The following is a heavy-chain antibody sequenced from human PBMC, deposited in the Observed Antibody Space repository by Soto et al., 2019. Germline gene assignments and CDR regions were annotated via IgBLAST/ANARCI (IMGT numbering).Heavy chain of an antibody. Sequence: QVQLVESGGGVVQPGRSLRLSCAAYGFTFSAYTMHWVRQPPGKGLEWVAVISYDGNNERYTDPVKGRFTVSRDNSESTLYLQMNSLKSEDTAVYYCARDGYSGRSDGFDIWGQGTMVTVSS. CDR1: GFTFSAYT. D-gene: IGHD1-26*01. J-gene: IGHJ3*02. CDR3: ARDGYSGRSDGFDI. CDR2: ISYDGNNE. V-gene: IGHV3-30-3*01.